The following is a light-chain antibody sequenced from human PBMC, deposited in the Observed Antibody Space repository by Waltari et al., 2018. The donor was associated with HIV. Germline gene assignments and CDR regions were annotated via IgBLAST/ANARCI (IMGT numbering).Light chain of an antibody. CDR3: QSYDTSLSAWV. CDR1: SSNIGAGYD. J-gene: IGLJ2*01. V-gene: IGLV1-40*01. CDR2: NHN. Sequence: QSVLTQPPSISGAPGQRITVSCSGTSSNIGAGYDVQWYQQLPGTAPNPLLYNHNYLPAGVPDRSSSSKSDSSASLAITGLQAADEGDYFCQSYDTSLSAWVFGGGTRLTVL.